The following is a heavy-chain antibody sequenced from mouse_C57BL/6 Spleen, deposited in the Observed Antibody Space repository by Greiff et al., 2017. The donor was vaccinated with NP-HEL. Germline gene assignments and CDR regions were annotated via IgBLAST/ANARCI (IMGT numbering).Heavy chain of an antibody. V-gene: IGHV5-15*01. D-gene: IGHD2-3*01. Sequence: DVQLQESGGGLVQPGGSLKLSCAASGFTFSDYGMAWVRQAPRKGPEWVAFISNLAYSIYYADTVTGRFTISRENANNTLYLEMSSLRSEDTAMYYCARAPNDGSTGFAYWGQGTLVTVSA. CDR1: GFTFSDYG. CDR3: ARAPNDGSTGFAY. CDR2: ISNLAYSI. J-gene: IGHJ3*01.